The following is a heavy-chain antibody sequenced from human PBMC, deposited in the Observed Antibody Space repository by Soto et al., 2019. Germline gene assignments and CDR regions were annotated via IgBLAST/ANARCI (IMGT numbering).Heavy chain of an antibody. CDR1: GYTFTGYY. J-gene: IGHJ6*02. Sequence: ASVKVSCKASGYTFTGYYVHWVRQAPGQGLEWVGWINPNSGDTYLAQRFQGRVTMNRDTSIGAAYMELRGLTSDDTAEYYCAKGGAIVAAGTRVYLYNAMDVWGQGATVTVSS. CDR2: INPNSGDT. D-gene: IGHD1-26*01. V-gene: IGHV1-2*02. CDR3: AKGGAIVAAGTRVYLYNAMDV.